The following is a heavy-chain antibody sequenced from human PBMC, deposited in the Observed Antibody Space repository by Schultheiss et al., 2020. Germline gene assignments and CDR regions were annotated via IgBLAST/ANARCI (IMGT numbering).Heavy chain of an antibody. V-gene: IGHV3-48*01. D-gene: IGHD7-27*01. CDR3: AKDLGWGLDS. J-gene: IGHJ4*02. CDR2: ISSSGSTI. Sequence: GESLKISCAASGFTFSIYALTWVRQPPGTGLERVSYISSSGSTIYYADSVKGRFTISRDNAKNSLYLQMNSLRAEDTAVYYCAKDLGWGLDSWGRGTLVTVSS. CDR1: GFTFSIYA.